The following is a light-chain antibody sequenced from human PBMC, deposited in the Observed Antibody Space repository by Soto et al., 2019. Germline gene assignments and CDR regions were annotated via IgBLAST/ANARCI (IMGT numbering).Light chain of an antibody. Sequence: EIVLTQSPATLSLSPGERATLSCRASHSVSNYLGWYKQKPGQAPRLLIYDASNRAAGIPARFSGSGSGTDFTLTISSLEPDDFAVYYCQQRSSALTFGGGTKVEIK. J-gene: IGKJ4*01. CDR2: DAS. V-gene: IGKV3-11*01. CDR1: HSVSNY. CDR3: QQRSSALT.